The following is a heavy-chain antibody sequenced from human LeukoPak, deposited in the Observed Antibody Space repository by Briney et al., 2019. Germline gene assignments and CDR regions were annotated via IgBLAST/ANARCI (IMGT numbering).Heavy chain of an antibody. CDR3: ARDGRRDGYKELDY. D-gene: IGHD5-24*01. Sequence: YPSETLSLTCTVSGGFISSYYWSWIRQPPGKGLEWIGYIYYSGSTNYNPSLKSRVTISVDTSKNQFSLKLSSVTAADTAVYYCARDGRRDGYKELDYWGQGTLVTVSS. V-gene: IGHV4-59*01. J-gene: IGHJ4*02. CDR2: IYYSGST. CDR1: GGFISSYY.